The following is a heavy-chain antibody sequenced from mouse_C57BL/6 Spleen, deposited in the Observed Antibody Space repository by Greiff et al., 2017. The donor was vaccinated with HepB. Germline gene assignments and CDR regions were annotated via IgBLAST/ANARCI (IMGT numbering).Heavy chain of an antibody. CDR2: IDPSDSYT. Sequence: VQLQQPGAELVRPGTSVKLSCKASGYTFTSYWMHWVKQRPGQGLEWIGVIDPSDSYTNYNQKFKGKATLTVDTSSSTAYMQLSSLTSEDSAVYYCARGYSKGYYFDYWGQGTTLTVSS. V-gene: IGHV1-59*01. CDR3: ARGYSKGYYFDY. J-gene: IGHJ2*01. D-gene: IGHD2-5*01. CDR1: GYTFTSYW.